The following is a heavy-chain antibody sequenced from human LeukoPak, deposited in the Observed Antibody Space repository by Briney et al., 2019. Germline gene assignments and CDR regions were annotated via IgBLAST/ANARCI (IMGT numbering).Heavy chain of an antibody. CDR1: GGSFSGYY. V-gene: IGHV4-34*01. CDR3: AIVRKDSSSWYLDY. D-gene: IGHD6-13*01. J-gene: IGHJ4*02. CDR2: INHSGST. Sequence: SETLSLTCAVYGGSFSGYYWSWIRQPPGKGLEWIGEINHSGSTNHNPSLKSRVTISVDTSKNQFSLKLSSVTAADTAVYYCAIVRKDSSSWYLDYWGQGTLVTVSS.